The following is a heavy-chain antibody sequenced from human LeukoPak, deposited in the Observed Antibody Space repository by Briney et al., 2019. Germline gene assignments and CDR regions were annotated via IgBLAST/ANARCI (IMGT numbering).Heavy chain of an antibody. CDR1: GGSISSGGYY. Sequence: PSETLSLTCTVSGGSISSGGYYWSWIRQHPGKGLEWIGYIYYSGSTYYNPSLKSRVTISVDTSKNQFSLKLSSVTAADTAVYYCARGHTEGGYYSSGPHDYWGQGTLVTVSS. V-gene: IGHV4-31*03. D-gene: IGHD3-22*01. J-gene: IGHJ4*02. CDR2: IYYSGST. CDR3: ARGHTEGGYYSSGPHDY.